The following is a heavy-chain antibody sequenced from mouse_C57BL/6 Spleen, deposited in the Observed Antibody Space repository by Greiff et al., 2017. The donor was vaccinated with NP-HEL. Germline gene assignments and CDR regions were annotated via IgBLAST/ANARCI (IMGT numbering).Heavy chain of an antibody. Sequence: EVKLMESGPELVKPGASVKIPCKASGYTFTDYNMAWVKQSHGTSLAWIGDINPNNGGTIYNQKFKGKATLTVDKSSSTAYMELRSLTSEDTAVYYCARRYYGSSLYYFDYWGQGTTLTVSS. J-gene: IGHJ2*01. CDR2: INPNNGGT. D-gene: IGHD1-1*01. CDR1: GYTFTDYN. V-gene: IGHV1-18*01. CDR3: ARRYYGSSLYYFDY.